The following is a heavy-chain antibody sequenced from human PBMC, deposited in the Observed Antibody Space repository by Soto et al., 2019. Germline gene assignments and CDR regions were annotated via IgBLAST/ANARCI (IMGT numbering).Heavy chain of an antibody. CDR3: AKEGGLSGSQYSSCSYYFDY. V-gene: IGHV3-30*18. D-gene: IGHD1-26*01. Sequence: QVQLVESGGGVVQPGRSLRLSCVASGFTFSSYGMHWVRQAPGKGLEWVAIISYDGSNTYYADAVKGRFTISRDNSKDTLYLQMKCLGAKDTCVYYCAKEGGLSGSQYSSCSYYFDYWGQRSRVTVSS. CDR2: ISYDGSNT. CDR1: GFTFSSYG. J-gene: IGHJ4*02.